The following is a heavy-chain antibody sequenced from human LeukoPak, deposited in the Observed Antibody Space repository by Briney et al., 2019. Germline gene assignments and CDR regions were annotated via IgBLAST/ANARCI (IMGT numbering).Heavy chain of an antibody. CDR2: INPNSGGT. CDR3: ATLGYCSGGSCHSDPFDY. V-gene: IGHV1-2*02. J-gene: IGHJ4*02. CDR1: GYTFTGYY. D-gene: IGHD2-15*01. Sequence: ASVKVSCKASGYTFTGYYMHWVRQAPGQGLEWMGWINPNSGGTNYAQKFQGRVTMTRDTSISTAYMELSRLRSDDTAVYYCATLGYCSGGSCHSDPFDYWGQGTLVTVSS.